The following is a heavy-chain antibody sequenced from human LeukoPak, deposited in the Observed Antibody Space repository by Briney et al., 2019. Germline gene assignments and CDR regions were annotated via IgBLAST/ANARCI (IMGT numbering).Heavy chain of an antibody. J-gene: IGHJ4*02. CDR3: ARDKTAMVNFDY. Sequence: GESLRLSCAASGFTFSDYYMSWIRQAPGKGLEWVSYISSSGSTIYYADSVKGRFTISRDNAKNSLYLQMNSLRAEDTAVYYCARDKTAMVNFDYWGQGTLVTVSS. V-gene: IGHV3-11*01. D-gene: IGHD5-18*01. CDR1: GFTFSDYY. CDR2: ISSSGSTI.